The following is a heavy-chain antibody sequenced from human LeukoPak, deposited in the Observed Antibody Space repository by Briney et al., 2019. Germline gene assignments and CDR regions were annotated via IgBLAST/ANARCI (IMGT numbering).Heavy chain of an antibody. CDR3: ASSYGSGLAWFAP. CDR1: GGSISSYY. J-gene: IGHJ5*02. V-gene: IGHV4-59*01. Sequence: SETLSLTCTVSGGSISSYYWSWIRQPPGKGLEWIGYIYYSGSTNYNPSLKSRVTISVDTSKNQFSLKLSSVTAADTAVYYCASSYGSGLAWFAPWGQGTLVTVSS. D-gene: IGHD3-10*01. CDR2: IYYSGST.